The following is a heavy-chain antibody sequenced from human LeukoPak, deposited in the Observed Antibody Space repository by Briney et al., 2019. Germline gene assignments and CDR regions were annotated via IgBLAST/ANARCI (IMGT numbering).Heavy chain of an antibody. D-gene: IGHD5-24*01. CDR2: ISYDGSNK. Sequence: GGSLRLSCAASGFTFSSYAMHWVRQAPGKGLEWVAVISYDGSNKYYADSVKGRFTISRDNSKNTLYLQMNSLRAEDTAVYYCARGQRDGYNTVDYWGQGTLVTVSS. J-gene: IGHJ4*02. V-gene: IGHV3-30*04. CDR3: ARGQRDGYNTVDY. CDR1: GFTFSSYA.